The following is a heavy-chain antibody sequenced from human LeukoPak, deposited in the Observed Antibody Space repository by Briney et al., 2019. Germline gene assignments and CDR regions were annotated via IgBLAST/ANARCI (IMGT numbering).Heavy chain of an antibody. CDR1: GFSVSSNY. CDR2: IYSGGST. CDR3: ARVTGGYDNERYYYYYYMDV. D-gene: IGHD5-12*01. V-gene: IGHV3-53*01. J-gene: IGHJ6*03. Sequence: GGSLRLSCAASGFSVSSNYMTWVRQAPGKGLEWVSIIYSGGSTHYADSVKARFTISRDNSKNTLFVEMNSLRAEDTAVYYCARVTGGYDNERYYYYYYMDVWGKGTTVTVFS.